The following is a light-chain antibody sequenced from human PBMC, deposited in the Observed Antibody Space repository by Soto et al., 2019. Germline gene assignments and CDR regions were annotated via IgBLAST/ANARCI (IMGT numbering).Light chain of an antibody. CDR3: QSYDSSLSGFYV. J-gene: IGLJ1*01. Sequence: QSVLTQPASVSGTPRQSMTISCTGSSCNIGAGFVVNWYQQVPGTAPKLLIYANKNRPSGVPDRFSGSKSGTSASLAITGLQAKDEADYYCQSYDSSLSGFYVFGTGTKVTVL. CDR1: SCNIGAGFV. V-gene: IGLV1-40*01. CDR2: ANK.